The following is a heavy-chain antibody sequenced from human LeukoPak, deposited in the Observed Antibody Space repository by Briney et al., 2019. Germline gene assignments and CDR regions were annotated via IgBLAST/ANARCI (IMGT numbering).Heavy chain of an antibody. Sequence: ASVKVSCKASGGTFSSYAISWVRRAPGQGLEWMGGIIPIFGTANYAQKFQGRVTITADESTSTAYMELSSLRSEDTAVYYCATLEVGAKSPRLDYWGQGTLVTVSS. CDR2: IIPIFGTA. J-gene: IGHJ4*02. CDR3: ATLEVGAKSPRLDY. D-gene: IGHD1-26*01. CDR1: GGTFSSYA. V-gene: IGHV1-69*13.